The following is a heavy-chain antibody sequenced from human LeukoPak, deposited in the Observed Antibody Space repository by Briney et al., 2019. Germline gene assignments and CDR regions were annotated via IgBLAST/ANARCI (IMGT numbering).Heavy chain of an antibody. CDR1: GGTFSSYA. CDR2: IIPILGIA. J-gene: IGHJ5*02. CDR3: ARDEYDHVWGSHNWFDP. Sequence: SVKVSCKASGGTFSSYAISWVRQAPGQGLEWMGGIIPILGIANYAQKFQGRVTITADKSTSTAYMELSSLRSEDTAVYYCARDEYDHVWGSHNWFDPWGQGTLVTVSS. V-gene: IGHV1-69*10. D-gene: IGHD3-16*01.